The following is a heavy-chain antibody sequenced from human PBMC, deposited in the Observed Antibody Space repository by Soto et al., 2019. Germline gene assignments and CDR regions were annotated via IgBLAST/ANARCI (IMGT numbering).Heavy chain of an antibody. Sequence: QGELVQSGAEVKKPGSSMKVSCQASEATFRNYAISWVRQAPGQGLEWMGGIIPSFGTANYAQKFQGRVTISGDTSANTVYLELSSLRSEDTAVYYCASTKYDSSAYYYWYFGLWGRGTLVTVSS. D-gene: IGHD3-22*01. CDR3: ASTKYDSSAYYYWYFGL. CDR2: IIPSFGTA. J-gene: IGHJ2*01. V-gene: IGHV1-69*06. CDR1: EATFRNYA.